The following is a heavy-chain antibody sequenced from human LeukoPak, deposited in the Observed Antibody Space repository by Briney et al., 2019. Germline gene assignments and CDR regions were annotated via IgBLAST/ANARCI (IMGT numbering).Heavy chain of an antibody. CDR1: GFTFSHFG. Sequence: PGGSLRLSCAASGFTFSHFGFHWVRQAPGKGLEWVAVIWSDGTNKYYGDSVKGRFIIYRDDSHNTVYLQMNSLRVQDTAIYYCAKDAQRGFDYSNSLEYWSQGSLVTVPS. V-gene: IGHV3-33*06. CDR2: IWSDGTNK. D-gene: IGHD4-11*01. CDR3: AKDAQRGFDYSNSLEY. J-gene: IGHJ1*01.